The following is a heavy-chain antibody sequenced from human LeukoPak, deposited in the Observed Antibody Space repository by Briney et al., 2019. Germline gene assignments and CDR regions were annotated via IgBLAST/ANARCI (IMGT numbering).Heavy chain of an antibody. Sequence: SETLSLTCTVSGGSISSDSYYWTWIRQPAGKGLEWLGRIYTSGSTNYNPSLKSRLNMSVDTSKNQFSLKLSSVTAADTAVYYCARAHCSGGRCPFDYWGQGTLVTVSS. V-gene: IGHV4-61*02. CDR3: ARAHCSGGRCPFDY. CDR2: IYTSGST. J-gene: IGHJ4*02. CDR1: GGSISSDSYY. D-gene: IGHD2-15*01.